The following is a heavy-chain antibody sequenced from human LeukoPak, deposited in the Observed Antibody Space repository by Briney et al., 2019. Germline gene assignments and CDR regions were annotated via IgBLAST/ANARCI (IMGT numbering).Heavy chain of an antibody. Sequence: PSETLSLTCTVSGGSISSGDYYWSWIRQPPGKGLEWIGSIYYSGSTYYNPSLKSRVTISVDTSKNQFSLKLSSVTAADTAVYYCARHVTVAGTWYFDYWGQGTLVTVSS. D-gene: IGHD6-19*01. J-gene: IGHJ4*02. CDR1: GGSISSGDYY. CDR3: ARHVTVAGTWYFDY. V-gene: IGHV4-39*01. CDR2: IYYSGST.